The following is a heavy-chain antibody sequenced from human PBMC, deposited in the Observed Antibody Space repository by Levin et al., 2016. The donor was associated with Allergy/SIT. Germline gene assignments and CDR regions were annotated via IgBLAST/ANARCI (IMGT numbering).Heavy chain of an antibody. V-gene: IGHV4-59*08. CDR3: ARHWDN. CDR1: GGSISSYY. J-gene: IGHJ4*02. Sequence: SETLSLTCTVSGGSISSYYWSWIRQPPGKGLEWIGYIYSSGSTHYNPSLKSRVTISVDTSKNQFSLRLTSVTAADTAVYYCARHWDNWGQGTLVIVSS. CDR2: IYSSGST. D-gene: IGHD1-26*01.